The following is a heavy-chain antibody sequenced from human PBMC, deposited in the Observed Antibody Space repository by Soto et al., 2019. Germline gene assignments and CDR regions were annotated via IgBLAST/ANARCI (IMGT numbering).Heavy chain of an antibody. V-gene: IGHV4-34*01. Sequence: SETLSLTCAVYGGSFSGYYWSWIRQPPGKGLEWIGEINHSGSTNYNPSLKSRVTISVDTSKNQLSLKLSSVTAADTAVYYCAGHVDNMGWFDPWGQGTQVTVSS. CDR2: INHSGST. D-gene: IGHD1-1*01. J-gene: IGHJ5*02. CDR3: AGHVDNMGWFDP. CDR1: GGSFSGYY.